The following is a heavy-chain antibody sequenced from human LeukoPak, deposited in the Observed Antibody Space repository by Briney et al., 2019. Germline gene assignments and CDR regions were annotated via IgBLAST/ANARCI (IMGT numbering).Heavy chain of an antibody. CDR1: GFTFDDYA. Sequence: GGPLRLSCAASGFTFDDYAMHGVRQAPGKGLEWVSLISGDGGSTYYADSVKGRFTISRDNSKNSLYLQMNSLRTEDTVLYYCAKASGYYGDLYFDYWGQGTLVTVSS. D-gene: IGHD4-17*01. V-gene: IGHV3-43*02. CDR3: AKASGYYGDLYFDY. J-gene: IGHJ4*02. CDR2: ISGDGGST.